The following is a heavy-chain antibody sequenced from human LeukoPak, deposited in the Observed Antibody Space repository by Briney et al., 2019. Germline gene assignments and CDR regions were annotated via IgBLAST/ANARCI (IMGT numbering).Heavy chain of an antibody. Sequence: ASVKVSCKASGYTFTDYYIHWVRQAPGQGLEWMGWINPNSDYTFYAQKFQGRVTLTRDTSISTVYTELTTLTSDDTALYYCAVAPGDYWGQGTLVSVSA. CDR2: INPNSDYT. J-gene: IGHJ4*02. CDR3: AVAPGDY. CDR1: GYTFTDYY. V-gene: IGHV1-2*02. D-gene: IGHD2-21*01.